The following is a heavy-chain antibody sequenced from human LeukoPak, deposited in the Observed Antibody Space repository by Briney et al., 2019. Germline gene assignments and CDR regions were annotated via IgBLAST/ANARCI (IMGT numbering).Heavy chain of an antibody. J-gene: IGHJ3*02. V-gene: IGHV3-30-3*01. D-gene: IGHD1-1*01. Sequence: PGGSLRLSCAASGFTFSSHSMHWVRQAPGKGLEWVAVISYDGSNKYYADSVKGRFTISRGNSKNTLYLQMNSLRAEDTAVYYCAREFWKEIYAFDIWGQGTMVTVSS. CDR3: AREFWKEIYAFDI. CDR2: ISYDGSNK. CDR1: GFTFSSHS.